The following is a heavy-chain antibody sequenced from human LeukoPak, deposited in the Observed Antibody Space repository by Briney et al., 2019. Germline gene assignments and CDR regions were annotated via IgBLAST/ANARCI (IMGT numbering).Heavy chain of an antibody. CDR1: GASMSSYY. CDR2: ASGKN. V-gene: IGHV4-4*08. Sequence: PSETLSLTCTVSGASMSSYYWSWIRQSPGKALEWIGASGKNNYNPSLRSRVTISVDTSKNQFSLKLSSVTAADTAVYYCARGLFDYPFDYWGQGTLVTVSS. D-gene: IGHD4-11*01. J-gene: IGHJ4*02. CDR3: ARGLFDYPFDY.